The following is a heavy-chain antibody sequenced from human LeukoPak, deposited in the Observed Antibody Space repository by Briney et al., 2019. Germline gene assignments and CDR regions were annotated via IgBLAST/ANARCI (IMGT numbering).Heavy chain of an antibody. CDR3: ARFSGYCSGGSCYPFDY. J-gene: IGHJ4*02. CDR1: GGSLSSSSYY. CDR2: IYYSGST. V-gene: IGHV4-39*01. Sequence: PSETLSLTCTVSGGSLSSSSYYWGWIRQPPGKGLEWIGSIYYSGSTYYNPSLKSRVTISVDTSKNQFSLKLSSVTAADTAVYYCARFSGYCSGGSCYPFDYWGQGTLVTVSS. D-gene: IGHD2-15*01.